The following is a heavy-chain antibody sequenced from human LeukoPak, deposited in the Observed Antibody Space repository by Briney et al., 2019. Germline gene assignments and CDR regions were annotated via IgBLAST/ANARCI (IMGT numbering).Heavy chain of an antibody. V-gene: IGHV3-74*01. CDR3: TQGAFWSVYY. Sequence: GGSLRLSCXASGFTFXXXXXXXVRQAXGXXXXWVARVEXDXXTXXXXXXXXXXXXXXRDXAKNTLYLQMNSLRAEDAGVYYCTQGAFWSVYYWGQGTLVTVSS. J-gene: IGHJ4*02. CDR1: GFTFXXXX. D-gene: IGHD3-3*01. CDR2: VEXDXXTX.